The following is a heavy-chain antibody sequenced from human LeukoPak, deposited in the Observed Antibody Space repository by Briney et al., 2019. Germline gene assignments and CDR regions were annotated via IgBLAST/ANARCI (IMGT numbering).Heavy chain of an antibody. D-gene: IGHD3-9*01. CDR1: GFTFSSYA. J-gene: IGHJ4*02. V-gene: IGHV3-23*01. CDR2: MSGRGTT. CDR3: AKDITAYYPSGPDC. Sequence: GGSLRLSCAASGFTFSSYAMTWVRQAPGKGLEWVSTMSGRGTTYYAASVKGRFPISRDNYKHTLSLQVAGLSPEDTSLYLCAKDITAYYPSGPDCWGQRALGTVSS.